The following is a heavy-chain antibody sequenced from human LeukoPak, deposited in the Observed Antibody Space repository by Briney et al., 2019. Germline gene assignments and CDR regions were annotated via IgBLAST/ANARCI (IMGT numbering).Heavy chain of an antibody. CDR3: ARGRRGYYYTNFDY. CDR2: IIPIFGAA. J-gene: IGHJ4*02. CDR1: GGTFSSYA. D-gene: IGHD3-22*01. V-gene: IGHV1-69*05. Sequence: SVKVSCKASGGTFSSYAISWVRQAPGQGLEWMGGIIPIFGAANYAQKFQGRVTITTDESTSTAYMELSSLRSEDTAVYYCARGRRGYYYTNFDYWGQGTLVTVSS.